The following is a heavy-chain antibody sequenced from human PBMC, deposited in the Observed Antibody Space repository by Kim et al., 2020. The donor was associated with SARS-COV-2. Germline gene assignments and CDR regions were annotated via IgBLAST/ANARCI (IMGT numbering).Heavy chain of an antibody. Sequence: SVKVSCKASGGTFSSYAISWVRQAPGQGLEWMGGIIPIFGTANYAQKFQGRVTITADESTSTAYMELSSLRSEDTAVYYCNVIVFGKPHSELNPRYYYGMDVWGHGTTVTVSS. CDR3: NVIVFGKPHSELNPRYYYGMDV. V-gene: IGHV1-69*13. J-gene: IGHJ6*02. CDR1: GGTFSSYA. CDR2: IIPIFGTA. D-gene: IGHD3-10*02.